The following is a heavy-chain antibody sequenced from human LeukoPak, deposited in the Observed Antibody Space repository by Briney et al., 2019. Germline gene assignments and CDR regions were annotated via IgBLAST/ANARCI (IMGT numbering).Heavy chain of an antibody. CDR2: ISGRDGRT. D-gene: IGHD6-13*01. Sequence: GGSLRLSCAASGFTFSSYAMSWVRQAPGKGLEWVSAISGRDGRTYYTDSVKGRFTIYRDNSKNTLYLQMDSLRAEDTAVYFCSTSPSFGSSWYQFNYWGQGALVIVSS. J-gene: IGHJ4*02. CDR1: GFTFSSYA. V-gene: IGHV3-23*01. CDR3: STSPSFGSSWYQFNY.